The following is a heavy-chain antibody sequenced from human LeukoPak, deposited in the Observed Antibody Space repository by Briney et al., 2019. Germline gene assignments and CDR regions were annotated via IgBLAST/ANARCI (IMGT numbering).Heavy chain of an antibody. D-gene: IGHD1-14*01. CDR1: GFTFSRYW. V-gene: IGHV3-74*01. CDR3: VRDRKAYNWFDT. CDR2: TNSDGSST. Sequence: GGSLRLFCAASGFTFSRYWMHWVRQVTGKGLVWVSRTNSDGSSTSYADSVKGRFTISRDNAKNTMYLQMNSLRAEDTAMYYCVRDRKAYNWFDTWGQGTLVTVSS. J-gene: IGHJ5*02.